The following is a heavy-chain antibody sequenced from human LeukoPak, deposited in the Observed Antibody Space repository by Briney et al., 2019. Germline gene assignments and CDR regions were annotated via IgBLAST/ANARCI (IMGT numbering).Heavy chain of an antibody. D-gene: IGHD4-23*01. CDR2: ISGNGGKT. Sequence: GGSLRLSCAVSGFTFSSCSMNWVRQAPGKGLEWVSSISGNGGKTYYADSVKGRFTISRDNSKNTLYLQMNSLRAEDTAVYYCAKDPLFGVNFPEYFQHWGQGTLVTVSS. V-gene: IGHV3-23*01. J-gene: IGHJ1*01. CDR3: AKDPLFGVNFPEYFQH. CDR1: GFTFSSCS.